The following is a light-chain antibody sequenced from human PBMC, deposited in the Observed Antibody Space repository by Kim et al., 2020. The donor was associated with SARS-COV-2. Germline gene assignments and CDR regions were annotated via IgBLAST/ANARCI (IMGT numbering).Light chain of an antibody. CDR1: QSVSSY. Sequence: EIVLTQSPATLSLSPGERATLSCRASQSVSSYLAWYQQKPGQAPRLLIYDVSNRATGIPARFSGSGSGTDFTLTISSLEPEDFAVYYCQQRSNYPWTFGQGTKVDIK. V-gene: IGKV3-11*01. J-gene: IGKJ1*01. CDR3: QQRSNYPWT. CDR2: DVS.